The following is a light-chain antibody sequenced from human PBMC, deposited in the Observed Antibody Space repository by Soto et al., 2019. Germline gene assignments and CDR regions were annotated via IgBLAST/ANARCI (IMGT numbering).Light chain of an antibody. J-gene: IGKJ1*01. CDR2: GAS. Sequence: EIVLTQSPGTLSLSPGERATLSCRASQSVSSSFLAWYQQKPGQAPRLLIYGASSRAPGIPDRFSGSGSGTDFTLTISRLEPEDFAVYYCQQYGTSPGTFGKGTKVEIK. CDR3: QQYGTSPGT. V-gene: IGKV3-20*01. CDR1: QSVSSSF.